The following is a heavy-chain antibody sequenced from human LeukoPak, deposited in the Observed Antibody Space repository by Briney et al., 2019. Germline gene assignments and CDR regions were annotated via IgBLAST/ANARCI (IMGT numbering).Heavy chain of an antibody. V-gene: IGHV4-34*01. CDR2: INHSGST. D-gene: IGHD1-26*01. CDR1: GGSFSGYY. CDR3: ARDRSGSP. Sequence: SETLSLTCAVYGGSFSGYYWSWIRQPPGKGLEWIGEINHSGSTNYNPSLKSRVTISVDTSKNQFSLKLSSVTAADTAVYYCARDRSGSPWGQGTLVTVSS. J-gene: IGHJ5*02.